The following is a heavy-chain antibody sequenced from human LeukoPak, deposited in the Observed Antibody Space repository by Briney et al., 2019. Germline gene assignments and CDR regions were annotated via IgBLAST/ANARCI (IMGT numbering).Heavy chain of an antibody. CDR1: GFTFSSYW. Sequence: GGSLRLSCAASGFTFSSYWMSWVRQAPGKGLEWVANMKYDGSEKYSVDSVKGRFTISRDNAKNSLYLQMNSLRAEDTAVYYCARDIEAAGLFLDYWGQGTLVTVSS. V-gene: IGHV3-7*01. J-gene: IGHJ4*02. CDR2: MKYDGSEK. CDR3: ARDIEAAGLFLDY. D-gene: IGHD6-13*01.